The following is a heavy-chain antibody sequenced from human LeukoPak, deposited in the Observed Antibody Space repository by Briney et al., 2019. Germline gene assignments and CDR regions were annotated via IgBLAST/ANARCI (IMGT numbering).Heavy chain of an antibody. CDR3: ARDPYCSSTSWCLNYYYYGMDV. CDR1: GFTFSSYG. V-gene: IGHV3-33*01. Sequence: PGGSLRLSCAAPGFTFSSYGMHWVRQAPGKGLEWVAVIWYDGSNKYYADSVKGRFTISRDNSKNTLYLQMNSLRAEDTAVYYCARDPYCSSTSWCLNYYYYGMDVWGQGTTVTVSS. J-gene: IGHJ6*02. D-gene: IGHD2-2*01. CDR2: IWYDGSNK.